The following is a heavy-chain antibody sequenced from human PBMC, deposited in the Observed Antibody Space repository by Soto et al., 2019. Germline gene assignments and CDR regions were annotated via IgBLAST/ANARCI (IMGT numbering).Heavy chain of an antibody. CDR2: INIDGTKT. CDR1: EFTFSKYW. D-gene: IGHD3-22*01. Sequence: GGSLRLSCVASEFTFSKYWMHWVRQAPGKGLVWVSRINIDGTKTAYADSVKGRFTVSRDNANNTLYLQMNSLGVEDTAVYYCARDYYYDSRSSSVNRFDPWGQGTLVTVS. V-gene: IGHV3-74*01. J-gene: IGHJ5*02. CDR3: ARDYYYDSRSSSVNRFDP.